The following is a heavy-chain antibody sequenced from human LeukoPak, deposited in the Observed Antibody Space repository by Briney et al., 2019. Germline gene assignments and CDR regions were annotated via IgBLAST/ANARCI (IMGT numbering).Heavy chain of an antibody. CDR3: ARAQGYYDSREAFDI. CDR1: GYTFTGYY. Sequence: ASVKVSCKASGYTFTGYYMHWVRQAPGQGLEWMGWINPNSGGTNYAQKFQGRVTMTRDTSISTAYMELSRLRSDDTAVYYCARAQGYYDSREAFDIWGQGTMVTVSS. J-gene: IGHJ3*02. CDR2: INPNSGGT. D-gene: IGHD3-22*01. V-gene: IGHV1-2*02.